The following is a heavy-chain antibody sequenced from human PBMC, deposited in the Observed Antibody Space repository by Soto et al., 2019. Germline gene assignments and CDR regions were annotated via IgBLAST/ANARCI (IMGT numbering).Heavy chain of an antibody. CDR3: AIHWSSIWLGY. J-gene: IGHJ4*02. CDR2: IEPSDSHN. Sequence: GESLKISCKTSGYTFSGQRLSWVRQAPGGGLQGRGNIEPSDSHNNYNPALRGHVPVSVDKSSSAAPLDWSSRGRADTALFFCAIHWSSIWLGYWGQGTLVTVSS. V-gene: IGHV5-10-1*01. CDR1: GYTFSGQR. D-gene: IGHD6-19*01.